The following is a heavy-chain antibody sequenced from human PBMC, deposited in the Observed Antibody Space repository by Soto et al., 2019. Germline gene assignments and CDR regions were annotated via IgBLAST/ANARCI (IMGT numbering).Heavy chain of an antibody. Sequence: GGMVSFAISSVPQKTGQGLEWMGGIIPIFGTANYAQKFQGRVTITADESTSTAYMELSSLRSEDTAVYYCARTYYDILTGSGYYYGMDVWGQGTTVTVSS. V-gene: IGHV1-69*01. D-gene: IGHD3-9*01. J-gene: IGHJ6*02. CDR3: ARTYYDILTGSGYYYGMDV. CDR2: IIPIFGTA. CDR1: GGMVSFA.